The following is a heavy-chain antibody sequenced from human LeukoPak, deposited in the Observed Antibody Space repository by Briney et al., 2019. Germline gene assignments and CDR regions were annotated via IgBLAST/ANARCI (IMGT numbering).Heavy chain of an antibody. CDR3: ARERHYYDSSHYAFDI. CDR2: IYYSGSN. J-gene: IGHJ3*02. CDR1: GGSISSYY. D-gene: IGHD3-22*01. Sequence: SETLSLTCTVSGGSISSYYWSWIRQAPGKGLEWIGYIYYSGSNNYNPSLKSRVTISVDTSKNQFSLKLSSVTAADTAVYYCARERHYYDSSHYAFDIWGQGTMVTVSS. V-gene: IGHV4-59*01.